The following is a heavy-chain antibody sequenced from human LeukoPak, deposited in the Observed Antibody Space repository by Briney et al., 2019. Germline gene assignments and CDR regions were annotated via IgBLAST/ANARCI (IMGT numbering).Heavy chain of an antibody. V-gene: IGHV3-23*01. D-gene: IGHD2-2*01. J-gene: IGHJ4*02. Sequence: PGGSLRLSCAASGFNFSIYAMSWVRQAPGKGLEWVSAIRDSGSSTYYADSVKGRFTVSRDNSKNTLYLQMNSLRAEDTAIYYCAKDRGGVIPAAHFDYWGQGTLVTVSS. CDR1: GFNFSIYA. CDR3: AKDRGGVIPAAHFDY. CDR2: IRDSGSST.